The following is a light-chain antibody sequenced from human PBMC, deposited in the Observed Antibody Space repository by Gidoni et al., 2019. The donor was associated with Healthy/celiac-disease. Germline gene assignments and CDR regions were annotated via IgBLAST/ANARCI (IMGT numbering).Light chain of an antibody. CDR2: AAS. CDR1: QSISSY. Sequence: DIQMTQSPSSLSASVGDRVTITCRASQSISSYLNWYQQKPGKATKLLIYAASSLQSVVPSMFSGSGSGTDFTLTISSLQPEDFATYYCQQSYSTLTFGGGTKVEIK. CDR3: QQSYSTLT. V-gene: IGKV1-39*01. J-gene: IGKJ4*01.